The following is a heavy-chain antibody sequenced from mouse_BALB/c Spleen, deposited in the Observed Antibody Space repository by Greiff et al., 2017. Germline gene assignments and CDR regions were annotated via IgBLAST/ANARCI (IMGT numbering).Heavy chain of an antibody. CDR3: ARKRWLLHPLYAMDY. Sequence: QVQLQQSGPGLVQPSQSLSITCTVSGFSLTSYGVHWVRQSPGKGLEWLGVIWSGGSTDYNAAFISRLSISKDNSKSQVFFKMNSLQADDTAIYYCARKRWLLHPLYAMDYWGQGTSVTVSS. D-gene: IGHD2-3*01. CDR1: GFSLTSYG. J-gene: IGHJ4*01. V-gene: IGHV2-4-1*01. CDR2: IWSGGST.